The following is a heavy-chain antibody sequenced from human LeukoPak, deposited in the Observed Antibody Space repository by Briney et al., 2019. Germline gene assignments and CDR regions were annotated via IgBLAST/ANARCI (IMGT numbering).Heavy chain of an antibody. Sequence: PGGSLRLSCAASGFTFSSYWMHWVRQAPGKGLVWVSRINSDGSSTSYADSVKGRFTVSRDNAKNTLYLQMNSLRAEDTAVYYCARATGSYYSLGHWGQGTLVTVSS. CDR2: INSDGSST. CDR1: GFTFSSYW. V-gene: IGHV3-74*01. D-gene: IGHD1-26*01. CDR3: ARATGSYYSLGH. J-gene: IGHJ4*02.